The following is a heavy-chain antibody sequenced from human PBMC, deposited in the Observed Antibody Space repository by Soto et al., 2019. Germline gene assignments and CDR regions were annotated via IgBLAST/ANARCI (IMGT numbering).Heavy chain of an antibody. CDR3: ASVRYSSSWYYYYGMDV. V-gene: IGHV1-18*04. J-gene: IGHJ6*02. CDR1: GYTFTSYG. D-gene: IGHD6-13*01. CDR2: ISDYNGNT. Sequence: QVQLVQSGAEVKKPGASVKVSCKASGYTFTSYGISWVRQAPGQGLEWMGWISDYNGNTNYAQKLQGRVTMTTVTSTNTAYMELRSLRCDDTAVYYCASVRYSSSWYYYYGMDVWGQGTTVTVSS.